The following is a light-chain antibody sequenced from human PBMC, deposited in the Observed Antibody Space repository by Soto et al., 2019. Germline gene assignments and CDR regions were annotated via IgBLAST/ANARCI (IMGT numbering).Light chain of an antibody. V-gene: IGLV4-69*01. CDR3: QTWGSGIPVV. CDR1: SGHSSYA. CDR2: LNSDGSH. Sequence: QPVLTQSPSASASLGASVKLTCTLSSGHSSYAIAWHQQQPEKGPRYLMKLNSDGSHSKGDGIPDRFSGSSSGAERYLTISSLHSEDEADYYCQTWGSGIPVVFGGGTKLTVL. J-gene: IGLJ2*01.